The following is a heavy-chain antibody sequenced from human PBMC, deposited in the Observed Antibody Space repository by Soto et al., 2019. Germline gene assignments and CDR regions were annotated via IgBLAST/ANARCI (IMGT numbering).Heavy chain of an antibody. Sequence: SQTLSLTCAISGDIVSSNSAAWNWIRQSPSRGLEWLGRTYYRSKWYNDYAVSVKSRITINPDTSKNQFSLQLNSVTPEDTAVYYCARVPNYYDSSGYYYYYFDYRGQGTLVTVSS. CDR2: TYYRSKWYN. CDR3: ARVPNYYDSSGYYYYYFDY. J-gene: IGHJ4*02. D-gene: IGHD3-22*01. CDR1: GDIVSSNSAA. V-gene: IGHV6-1*01.